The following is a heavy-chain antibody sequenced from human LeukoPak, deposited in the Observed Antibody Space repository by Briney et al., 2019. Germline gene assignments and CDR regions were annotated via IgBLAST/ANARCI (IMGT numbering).Heavy chain of an antibody. CDR2: TKHDGSEK. V-gene: IGHV3-7*01. J-gene: IGHJ4*02. CDR3: ARALSHCLDY. Sequence: GGSLRLSCIVSGFNFSNYWMNWVRQAPGKGLEWVANTKHDGSEKYYVDSVKGRFSISRDNAKKSLYLQMNSLRVEDTAVYYCARALSHCLDYWGQGTLVTVSS. CDR1: GFNFSNYW. D-gene: IGHD3-16*01.